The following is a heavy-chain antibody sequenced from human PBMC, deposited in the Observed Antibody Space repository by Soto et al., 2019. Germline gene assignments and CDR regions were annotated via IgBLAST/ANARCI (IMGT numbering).Heavy chain of an antibody. J-gene: IGHJ4*02. Sequence: SETLSLTCTVSGGSISSSSYDWGWIRKPPGKGLEWIGSIYYSGSTYYNPSLKSRVTISVDTSKNQFSLKLSSVTAADTAVYYCARQGGLGDQDFDYWGQGTLVTVSS. CDR3: ARQGGLGDQDFDY. D-gene: IGHD2-21*02. CDR2: IYYSGST. V-gene: IGHV4-39*01. CDR1: GGSISSSSYD.